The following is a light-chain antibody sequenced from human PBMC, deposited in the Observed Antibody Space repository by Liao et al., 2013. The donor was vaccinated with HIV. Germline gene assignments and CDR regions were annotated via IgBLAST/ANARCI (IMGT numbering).Light chain of an antibody. Sequence: SSELTQPPSVSVSPGQTASITCSGNYLGDKYASWYQHKPGQAPVLVIFQDNKRPSGIPERFSASNSGTTATLTISGTQAIDEADYYCQTWDSTSYVFGTGTKVIVL. J-gene: IGLJ1*01. CDR3: QTWDSTSYV. CDR1: YLGDKY. CDR2: QDN. V-gene: IGLV3-1*01.